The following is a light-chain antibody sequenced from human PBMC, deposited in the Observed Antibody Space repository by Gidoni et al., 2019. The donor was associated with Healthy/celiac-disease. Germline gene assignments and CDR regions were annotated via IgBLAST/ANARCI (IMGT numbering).Light chain of an antibody. CDR3: QQYDDLLLI. Sequence: DIQMTQSPSSLSASVGDRVTITCQESQDISNYLTWYQQKPGKAPKLLIYDASNLETGVPSRFSGSGSGTDFTFTISSLQPEDIATYYCQQYDDLLLIFGGGTKVEIK. CDR2: DAS. J-gene: IGKJ4*01. CDR1: QDISNY. V-gene: IGKV1-33*01.